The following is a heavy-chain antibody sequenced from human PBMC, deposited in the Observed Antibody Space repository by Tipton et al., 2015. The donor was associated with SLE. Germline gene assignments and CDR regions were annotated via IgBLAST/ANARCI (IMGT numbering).Heavy chain of an antibody. Sequence: SLRLSCAASGFTFDDYTMHWVRQAPGKGLEWVSLISWDGGSTYYADSVKGRFTISRDNSKNTLYLQMNSLRAEDTAVYYCAKDEDYYDDSGVGYYYYMDVWGKGTTVTVSS. CDR3: AKDEDYYDDSGVGYYYYMDV. D-gene: IGHD3-22*01. CDR2: ISWDGGST. V-gene: IGHV3-43*01. J-gene: IGHJ6*03. CDR1: GFTFDDYT.